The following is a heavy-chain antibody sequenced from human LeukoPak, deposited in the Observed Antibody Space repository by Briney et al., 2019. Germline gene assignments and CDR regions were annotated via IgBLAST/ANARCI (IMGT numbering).Heavy chain of an antibody. V-gene: IGHV3-7*03. CDR1: GFTFSSHW. CDR2: IKQDGSEK. CDR3: VRARWGAFDY. J-gene: IGHJ4*02. D-gene: IGHD1-26*01. Sequence: GGSLSLSCAASGFTFSSHWMTWVRQAPGKGLEWVANIKQDGSEKYYVDSVKGRFAISRDNAKNSLYLQVNSLRAEDTAVYYCVRARWGAFDYWGQGSLVIVSS.